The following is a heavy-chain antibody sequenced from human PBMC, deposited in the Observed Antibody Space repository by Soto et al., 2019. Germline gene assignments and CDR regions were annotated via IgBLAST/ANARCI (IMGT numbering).Heavy chain of an antibody. V-gene: IGHV3-7*01. CDR2: MNPDGTVI. CDR1: GFIFSDFW. J-gene: IGHJ6*04. Sequence: EVQLVESGGGLVQPGGSLRLSCAASGFIFSDFWMTWVRQRPGKGLEWVANMNPDGTVINYADSVKGRFTISRDNAEKSLYLQMTSLRPEDTAVFYCARHGLYCMGVWARGTTVTVSS. CDR3: ARHGLYCMGV.